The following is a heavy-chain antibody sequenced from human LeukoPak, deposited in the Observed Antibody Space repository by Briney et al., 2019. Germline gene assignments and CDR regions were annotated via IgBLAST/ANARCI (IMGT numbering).Heavy chain of an antibody. V-gene: IGHV3-48*01. CDR3: ARDKDYSFDY. D-gene: IGHD3/OR15-3a*01. Sequence: GGSLRLSCAASGFTFSTYSMNWVRQAPGKGLEWVSYISSGGETIHYADSVEGRFTFSRDNAKNSLYLQMNNLRAEDTAVYYCARDKDYSFDYWGQGTLVTVSS. CDR1: GFTFSTYS. J-gene: IGHJ4*02. CDR2: ISSGGETI.